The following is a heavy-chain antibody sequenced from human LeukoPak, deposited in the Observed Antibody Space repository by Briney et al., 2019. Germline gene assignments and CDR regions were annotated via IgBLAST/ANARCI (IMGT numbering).Heavy chain of an antibody. V-gene: IGHV4-4*02. CDR3: ARAVRFLEWLTPRSYYFDY. D-gene: IGHD3-3*01. J-gene: IGHJ4*02. Sequence: SETLSLTCAVSGGSISSSNWWSWIRQPPGKGLEWIGEINHSGSTNYNPSLKSRVTISVDTSKNQFSLKLSSVTAADTAVYYCARAVRFLEWLTPRSYYFDYWGQGTLVTVSS. CDR1: GGSISSSNW. CDR2: INHSGST.